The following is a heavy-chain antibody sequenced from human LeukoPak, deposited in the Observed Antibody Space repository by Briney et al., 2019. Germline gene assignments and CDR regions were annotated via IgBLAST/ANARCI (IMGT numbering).Heavy chain of an antibody. CDR3: AKDQAFPSGWQQLVLEEFYFDY. J-gene: IGHJ4*02. CDR2: INHSGST. CDR1: GGSFSGYY. V-gene: IGHV4-34*01. Sequence: SETLSLTCAVYGGSFSGYYWSWIRQPPGKGLEWIGEINHSGSTNYNPSLKSRVTISVDTSKNQFSLKLSSVTAADTAVYYCAKDQAFPSGWQQLVLEEFYFDYWGQGTLVTVSS. D-gene: IGHD6-13*01.